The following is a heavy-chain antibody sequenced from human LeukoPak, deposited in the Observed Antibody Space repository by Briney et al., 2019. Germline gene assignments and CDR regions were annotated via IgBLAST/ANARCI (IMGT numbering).Heavy chain of an antibody. J-gene: IGHJ4*02. CDR2: INPNSGGT. V-gene: IGHV1-2*02. D-gene: IGHD5-18*01. Sequence: ASVKVSCKASGYTFTGYYMHWVRQAPGQGLEWMGWINPNSGGTNYAQKFQGRVTMTRDTSISTAYMELSRLRSDDTAVYYCARDHRGYSYGYLWGRSEYYFDYWGQGTLVTVSS. CDR3: ARDHRGYSYGYLWGRSEYYFDY. CDR1: GYTFTGYY.